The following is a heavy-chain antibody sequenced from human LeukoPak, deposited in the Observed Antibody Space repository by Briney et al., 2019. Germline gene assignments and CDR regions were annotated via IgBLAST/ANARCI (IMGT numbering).Heavy chain of an antibody. J-gene: IGHJ6*02. CDR2: IYTSGST. V-gene: IGHV4-61*02. D-gene: IGHD3-16*02. Sequence: SQTLSLTCTVSGGSISSGSYYWSWIRQPAGKGLEWIGRIYTSGSTNYNPSLKSRVTITVDTSKNQFSLKLSSVTAADTAVYYCARAVRDGRKAGYYYGMDVWGQGTTVTVSS. CDR3: ARAVRDGRKAGYYYGMDV. CDR1: GGSISSGSYY.